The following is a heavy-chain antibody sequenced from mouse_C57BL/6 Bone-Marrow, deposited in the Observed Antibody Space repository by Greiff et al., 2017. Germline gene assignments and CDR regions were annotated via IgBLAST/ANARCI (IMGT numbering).Heavy chain of an antibody. Sequence: QVQLKQPGAELVKPGASVKLSCKASGYTFTSYWMHWVKQRPGQGLEWIGMIHPNSGSTNYNEKFKSKATLTVDKSSSTAYMQLSSLTSEDSAVYYCAREGTTAHYYAMDYWGQGTSVTVSS. D-gene: IGHD1-2*01. V-gene: IGHV1-64*01. J-gene: IGHJ4*01. CDR3: AREGTTAHYYAMDY. CDR2: IHPNSGST. CDR1: GYTFTSYW.